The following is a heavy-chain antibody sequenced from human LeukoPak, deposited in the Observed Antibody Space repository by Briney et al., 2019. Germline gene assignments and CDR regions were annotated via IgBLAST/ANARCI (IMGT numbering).Heavy chain of an antibody. CDR1: GFTFSSYS. J-gene: IGHJ4*02. D-gene: IGHD3-3*01. Sequence: PGGSLRLSCAASGFTFSSYSMNWVRQAPGKGLEWVSYISSSSSTIYYADSVKGRFTISRDNAKNSLYLQMNSLRAEDTAVYYCARGGDYDFWKALSYWGQGTLVTVSS. V-gene: IGHV3-48*01. CDR2: ISSSSSTI. CDR3: ARGGDYDFWKALSY.